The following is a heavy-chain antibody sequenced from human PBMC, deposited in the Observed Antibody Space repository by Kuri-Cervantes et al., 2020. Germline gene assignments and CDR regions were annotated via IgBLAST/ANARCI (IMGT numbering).Heavy chain of an antibody. Sequence: GESLKISCKGSGYSFTSYWIGWVRQMPGKGLEWVGIIYPGDSDTRYSPSFQGQVTISADKSISTAYLQWSSLKASDTAMYYCARQTAMVRGAFDPWGQGTLVTVSS. V-gene: IGHV5-51*01. J-gene: IGHJ5*02. D-gene: IGHD3-10*01. CDR3: ARQTAMVRGAFDP. CDR2: IYPGDSDT. CDR1: GYSFTSYW.